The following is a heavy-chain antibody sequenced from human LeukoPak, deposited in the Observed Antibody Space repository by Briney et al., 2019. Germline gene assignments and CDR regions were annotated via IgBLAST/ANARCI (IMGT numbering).Heavy chain of an antibody. CDR1: GSTFSNAW. CDR3: TTGYYYDSSGYLDY. CDR2: IKSKTDGGTT. J-gene: IGHJ4*02. V-gene: IGHV3-15*07. Sequence: PGGSLRLSCAASGSTFSNAWMNWVRQAPGKGLEWVGRIKSKTDGGTTDYAAPVKGRFTISRDDSKNTLYLQMNSLKTEDTAVYYCTTGYYYDSSGYLDYWGQGTLVTVSS. D-gene: IGHD3-22*01.